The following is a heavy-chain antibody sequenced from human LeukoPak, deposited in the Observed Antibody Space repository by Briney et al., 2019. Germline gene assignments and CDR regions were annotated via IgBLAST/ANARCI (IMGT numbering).Heavy chain of an antibody. D-gene: IGHD1-1*01. CDR2: IYTSGST. Sequence: PSETLSLTCTVSGGSISSGSYYWSWIRQPAGKGLEWIGRIYTSGSTNYNPSLKSRVTISVDTSKNQFSLKLSSVTAADTAVYYCARNLWMGGQGTLVAVSS. CDR1: GGSISSGSYY. CDR3: ARNLWM. V-gene: IGHV4-61*02. J-gene: IGHJ4*02.